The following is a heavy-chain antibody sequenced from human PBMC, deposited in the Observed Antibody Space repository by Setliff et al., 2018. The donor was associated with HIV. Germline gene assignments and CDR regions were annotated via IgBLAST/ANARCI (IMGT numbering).Heavy chain of an antibody. CDR2: IYTSGST. D-gene: IGHD5-18*01. J-gene: IGHJ4*02. V-gene: IGHV4-4*07. Sequence: PSETLSLTCTVSGGSIISYYWNWIRQPAGQGLEWIGRIYTSGSTNYNPSLKSRVTMSVDTSTNQFSLKLNSVTAADTAVYYCARDFVYGYDFWGQGTLVTVSS. CDR3: ARDFVYGYDF. CDR1: GGSIISYY.